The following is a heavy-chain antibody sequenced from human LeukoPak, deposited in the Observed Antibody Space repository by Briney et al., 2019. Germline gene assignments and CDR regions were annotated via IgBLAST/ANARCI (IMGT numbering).Heavy chain of an antibody. J-gene: IGHJ6*02. CDR2: INPNSGGT. D-gene: IGHD6-6*01. V-gene: IGHV1-2*04. CDR1: GYTFTGYY. Sequence: ASVTVSCTASGYTFTGYYMHWVRQAPGQGLEWMGWINPNSGGTNYAQKFQGWVTMTRDTSISTAYMELSRLRSDDTAVYYCARDRDSSTSYGMDVWGQGTTVTVSS. CDR3: ARDRDSSTSYGMDV.